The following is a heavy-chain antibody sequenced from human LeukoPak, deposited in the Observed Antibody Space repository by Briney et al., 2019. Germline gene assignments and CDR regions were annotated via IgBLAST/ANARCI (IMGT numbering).Heavy chain of an antibody. Sequence: GGSLRLSCAASGFTFSSYSMNWVRQAPGKGLEWVSSISSSSSYIYYADSVKGRSTISRDNAKNSLYQQMNSLRAEDTAVYYCARGASGYYISCWFDPWGQGTLVTVSS. V-gene: IGHV3-21*01. CDR2: ISSSSSYI. CDR1: GFTFSSYS. J-gene: IGHJ5*02. D-gene: IGHD3-22*01. CDR3: ARGASGYYISCWFDP.